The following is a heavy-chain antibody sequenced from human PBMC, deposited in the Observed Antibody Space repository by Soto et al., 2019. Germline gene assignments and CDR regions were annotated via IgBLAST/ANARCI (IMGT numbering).Heavy chain of an antibody. CDR1: GGTFSSYA. D-gene: IGHD3-10*01. V-gene: IGHV1-69*13. CDR3: WVTMVRGVISDYGMDV. J-gene: IGHJ6*02. Sequence: SVKVSCKASGGTFSSYAISWVRQAPGQGLEWMGGIIPIFGTANYAQKFQGRVTITADESTSTAYMELSSLRSEDTAVYYCWVTMVRGVISDYGMDVWGQGTTVTV. CDR2: IIPIFGTA.